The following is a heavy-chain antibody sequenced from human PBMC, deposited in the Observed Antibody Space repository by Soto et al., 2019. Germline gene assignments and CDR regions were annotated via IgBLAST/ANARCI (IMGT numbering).Heavy chain of an antibody. D-gene: IGHD6-19*01. CDR2: ISWHSANI. V-gene: IGHV3-9*01. CDR1: GFAFNDYA. CDR3: AKDAVGSHYFYYMDV. Sequence: DVQLVESGGGLVQPGRSLRLSCADSGFAFNDYAMHWVRQAPGKGLEWVAVISWHSANIAYADSVKGRFTISRDNAKNSLDLQMNSVRSEDTACYYCAKDAVGSHYFYYMDVWGKGTVVTVSS. J-gene: IGHJ6*03.